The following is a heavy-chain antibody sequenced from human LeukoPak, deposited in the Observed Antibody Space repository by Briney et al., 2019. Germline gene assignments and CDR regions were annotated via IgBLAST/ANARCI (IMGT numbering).Heavy chain of an antibody. J-gene: IGHJ4*02. CDR1: GFTFNDYY. Sequence: GGSLRLSCAASGFTFNDYYMCWIRQAPGKGLEWVSYISRSGNTIYYADSVKGRFTISRDNAKNSLYLQMNSLRAEDTAVYYCARGGYQLLTFFDYWSQGTLVTVSS. D-gene: IGHD2-2*01. CDR3: ARGGYQLLTFFDY. V-gene: IGHV3-11*04. CDR2: ISRSGNTI.